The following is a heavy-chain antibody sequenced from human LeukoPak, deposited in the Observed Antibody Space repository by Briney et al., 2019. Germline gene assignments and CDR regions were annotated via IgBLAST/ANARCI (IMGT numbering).Heavy chain of an antibody. CDR2: ISGSGGST. Sequence: GGSLRLSCAASGFTFSSYAMSRVRQAPGKGLEWVSAISGSGGSTYYADSVKGRLTISRDNSKNTLYLQMNSLRAEDTAVYYCAKDGENSYGYEFDYWGQGTLVTVSS. V-gene: IGHV3-23*01. D-gene: IGHD5-18*01. CDR3: AKDGENSYGYEFDY. CDR1: GFTFSSYA. J-gene: IGHJ4*02.